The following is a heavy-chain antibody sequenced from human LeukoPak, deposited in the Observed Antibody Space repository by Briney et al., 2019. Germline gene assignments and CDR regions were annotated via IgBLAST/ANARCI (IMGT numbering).Heavy chain of an antibody. D-gene: IGHD6-13*01. V-gene: IGHV1-3*01. Sequence: ASVKVSCKASGYTFTSYAMHWVRQAPGQRLEWMGWINAGNGNTKYSQKFQGRVTITRDTSASTAYMELSSLRSEDTAVYYCARDRVPEQQLAYDAFDIWGQGTMVTVSS. CDR3: ARDRVPEQQLAYDAFDI. J-gene: IGHJ3*02. CDR2: INAGNGNT. CDR1: GYTFTSYA.